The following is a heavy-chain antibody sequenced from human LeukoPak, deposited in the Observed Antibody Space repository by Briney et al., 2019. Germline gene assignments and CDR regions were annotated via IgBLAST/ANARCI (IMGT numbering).Heavy chain of an antibody. D-gene: IGHD2-15*01. J-gene: IGHJ4*02. CDR1: GGSVSGYY. Sequence: SETLSLTCVVSGGSVSGYYWGWIRQPPGRGLEWIGYVYYSGSTNYNPSFKSRITISVDTSRNRFSLQLSSVTAADTAVYYCARIHRYCSGGACYVLDNWGQGTLVAVSS. CDR3: ARIHRYCSGGACYVLDN. V-gene: IGHV4-59*02. CDR2: VYYSGST.